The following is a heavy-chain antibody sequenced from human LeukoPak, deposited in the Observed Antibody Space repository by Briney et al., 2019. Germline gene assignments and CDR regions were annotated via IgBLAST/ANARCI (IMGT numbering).Heavy chain of an antibody. Sequence: GGSLRLSCAASGFTFSSYRMSWVRQAPGKGLEWVANIKQDGSEKYYVDSVKGRFTISRDNAKNSLYLQMNSLRAEDTAVYYCARDVTPYYYDSSGSLNYWGQGTLVTVSS. D-gene: IGHD3-22*01. CDR1: GFTFSSYR. CDR2: IKQDGSEK. CDR3: ARDVTPYYYDSSGSLNY. V-gene: IGHV3-7*01. J-gene: IGHJ4*02.